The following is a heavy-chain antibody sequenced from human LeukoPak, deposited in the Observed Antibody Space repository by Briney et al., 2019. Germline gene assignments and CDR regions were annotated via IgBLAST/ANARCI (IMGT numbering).Heavy chain of an antibody. Sequence: GSLRLSCAASGFTFSSYAMSWVRPAPGKGLEWVSAISGSGGSTYYADSVKGRFTISRDNSKNTLYLQMNSLRAEDTAVYYCAKDHPGTVVVAATQDFDYWGQGTLVTVSS. CDR1: GFTFSSYA. V-gene: IGHV3-23*01. J-gene: IGHJ4*02. D-gene: IGHD2-15*01. CDR3: AKDHPGTVVVAATQDFDY. CDR2: ISGSGGST.